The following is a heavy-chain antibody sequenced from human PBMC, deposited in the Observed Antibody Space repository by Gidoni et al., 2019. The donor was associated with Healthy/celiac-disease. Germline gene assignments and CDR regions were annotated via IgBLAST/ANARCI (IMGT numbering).Heavy chain of an antibody. J-gene: IGHJ3*02. CDR1: GFTFSSYS. CDR3: ARDSIFGVVIIYDAFDI. V-gene: IGHV3-21*01. CDR2: ISSSSSYI. D-gene: IGHD3-3*02. Sequence: EVQLVESGGGLVKPGGSLRLSCAASGFTFSSYSMNWVRQAPGKGLEWVSSISSSSSYIYYADSVKGRFTISRDNAKNSLYLQMNSLRAEDTAVYYCARDSIFGVVIIYDAFDIWGQGTMVTVSS.